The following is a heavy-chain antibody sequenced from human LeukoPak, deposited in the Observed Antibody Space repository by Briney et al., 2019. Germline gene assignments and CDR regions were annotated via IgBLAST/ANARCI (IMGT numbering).Heavy chain of an antibody. CDR2: ISSSSSTI. Sequence: GGSLRLSCAASGFTFSSYSMNWVRQAPGKGLEWVSYISSSSSTIYCADSVKGRFTISRDNAKNSLYLQMNSLRAEDTAVYYCARDRYSSSWYLSWFDPWGQGTLVTVSS. CDR3: ARDRYSSSWYLSWFDP. V-gene: IGHV3-48*01. D-gene: IGHD6-13*01. J-gene: IGHJ5*02. CDR1: GFTFSSYS.